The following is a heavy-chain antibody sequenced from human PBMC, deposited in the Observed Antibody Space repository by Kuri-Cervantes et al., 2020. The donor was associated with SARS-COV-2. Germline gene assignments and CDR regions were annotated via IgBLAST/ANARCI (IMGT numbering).Heavy chain of an antibody. V-gene: IGHV4-4*02. Sequence: SCAVSGGSISSSNWWSWVRQPPGKGLEWIGEIYHSGSTNYNPSLKSRVTISVDTSKNQFSLKLSSVTAADTAVYYCARDKVVPAAHYYYYGMDVWGQGTTVTVSS. CDR2: IYHSGST. CDR3: ARDKVVPAAHYYYYGMDV. D-gene: IGHD2-2*01. J-gene: IGHJ6*02. CDR1: GGSISSSNW.